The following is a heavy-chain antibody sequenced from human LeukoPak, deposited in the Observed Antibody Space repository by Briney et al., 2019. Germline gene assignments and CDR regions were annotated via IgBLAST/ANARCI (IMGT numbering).Heavy chain of an antibody. J-gene: IGHJ5*02. V-gene: IGHV3-64*01. CDR2: ISSNGGST. Sequence: PGGSLRLSRAASGFTFSSYAMHWVRQAPGKGLEYVSAISSNGGSTYYANSVKGRFTISRDNSKNTLYLQMGSLRAEDMAVYYCARGIDYYGSGSYTDNWFDPWGQGTLVTVSS. CDR3: ARGIDYYGSGSYTDNWFDP. D-gene: IGHD3-10*01. CDR1: GFTFSSYA.